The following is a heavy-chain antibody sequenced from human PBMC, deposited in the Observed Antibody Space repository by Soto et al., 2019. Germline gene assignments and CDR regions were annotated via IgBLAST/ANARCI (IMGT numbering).Heavy chain of an antibody. CDR1: GASMNRYH. D-gene: IGHD6-13*01. CDR2: IHSSGST. J-gene: IGHJ5*02. Sequence: SETLSLTCTVSGASMNRYHWSWICHSVGKGLEWIGHIHSSGSTNYNPSLKSRVTMSVDTSKNQFSLRLMSLTAADTAVYYCARDKGVAAAGITWFDPWGQGSLVTVSS. V-gene: IGHV4-4*07. CDR3: ARDKGVAAAGITWFDP.